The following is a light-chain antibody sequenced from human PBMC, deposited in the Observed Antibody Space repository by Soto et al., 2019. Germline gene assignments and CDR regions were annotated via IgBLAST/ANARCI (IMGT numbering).Light chain of an antibody. CDR2: AAS. V-gene: IGKV1-8*01. J-gene: IGKJ4*01. CDR3: TQYSSYPIT. CDR1: HVISGY. Sequence: IRMTQSPSSFSASTGDRFTITCRSSHVISGYLAWYQKKPGTDTQLMIYAASPLKSGVTSRFSGSGSGTDFTLTISCLQSEDFATYSCTQYSSYPITFGGRTKVDI.